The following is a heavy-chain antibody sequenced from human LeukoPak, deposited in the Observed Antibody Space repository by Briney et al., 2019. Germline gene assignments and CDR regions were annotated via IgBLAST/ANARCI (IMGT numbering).Heavy chain of an antibody. CDR3: ARERAYYYGSGSYWINWFDP. CDR1: GGSISSYY. CDR2: IYTSGST. V-gene: IGHV4-4*07. D-gene: IGHD3-10*01. J-gene: IGHJ5*02. Sequence: SETLSLTCTVSGGSISSYYWSWIRQPAGKGLEWIGRIYTSGSTNYNPSPKSRVTMSVDTSKNQFSLKLSSVTAADTAVYYCARERAYYYGSGSYWINWFDPWGQGTLVTVSS.